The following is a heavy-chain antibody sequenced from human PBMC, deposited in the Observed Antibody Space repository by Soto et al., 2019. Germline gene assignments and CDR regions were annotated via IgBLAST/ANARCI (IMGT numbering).Heavy chain of an antibody. V-gene: IGHV4-30-2*01. J-gene: IGHJ3*02. Sequence: QLQLQESGSGLVKPSQTLSLTCAVSGGSIISDGYSWSWIRQPPGKGLQWIGHIYEGGNTYYTPSLESRVAISTDKSKDQFSLRLSSVTAADTAVHYCVRRSPEDAFDIWGQGTMVTVSP. CDR3: VRRSPEDAFDI. CDR2: IYEGGNT. CDR1: GGSIISDGYS.